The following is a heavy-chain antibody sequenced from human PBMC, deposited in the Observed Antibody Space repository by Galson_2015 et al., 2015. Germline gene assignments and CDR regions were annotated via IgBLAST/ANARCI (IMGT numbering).Heavy chain of an antibody. CDR3: ASHLIAAAGTSTFDI. CDR1: GYSFTSCW. CDR2: IYPGDSDT. D-gene: IGHD6-13*01. J-gene: IGHJ3*02. Sequence: QSGAEVKKPGESLKISCKGSGYSFTSCWIGWVRQMPGKGLEWMGIIYPGDSDTRYSPSFQGQVTISADKSISTAYLQWSSLKASDTAMYYCASHLIAAAGTSTFDIWGQGTMVTVSS. V-gene: IGHV5-51*01.